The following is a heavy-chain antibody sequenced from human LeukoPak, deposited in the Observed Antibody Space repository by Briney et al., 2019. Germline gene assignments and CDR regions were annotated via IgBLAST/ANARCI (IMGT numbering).Heavy chain of an antibody. CDR3: ARDGIVGATTFDY. V-gene: IGHV3-7*01. Sequence: GGSLRLSCAASGFTFSTCWMTWVRQAPGKGLEWVANIKQDGSEKYYVDSVKGRFTVSRDNAKNSLFLQMNSLRAEDTAVYYCARDGIVGATTFDYWGQGTLVTVSS. D-gene: IGHD1-26*01. CDR1: GFTFSTCW. CDR2: IKQDGSEK. J-gene: IGHJ4*02.